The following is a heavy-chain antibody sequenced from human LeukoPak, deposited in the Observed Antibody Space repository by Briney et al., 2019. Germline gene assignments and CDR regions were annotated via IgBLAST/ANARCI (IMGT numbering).Heavy chain of an antibody. CDR1: GYTFTSHY. V-gene: IGHV1-46*01. CDR2: FNPCGCTT. Sequence: ASVTVSRKASGYTFTSHYMHWVRQAPGQGREGIGRFNPCGCTTGYAQKFQGILTVTRDMSTTTVYMQLSGLRSEDTAVYYCARDMPRDIYYDSSNFDFWGRGTLVTVSP. CDR3: ARDMPRDIYYDSSNFDF. D-gene: IGHD3-22*01. J-gene: IGHJ4*02.